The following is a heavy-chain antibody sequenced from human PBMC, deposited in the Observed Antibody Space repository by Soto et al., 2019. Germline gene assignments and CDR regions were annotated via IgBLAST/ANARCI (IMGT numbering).Heavy chain of an antibody. CDR3: ARNKGYSYGGQYPSYYYGMDV. V-gene: IGHV4-34*01. Sequence: QVQLQQWGAGLLKPSETLSLTCAVYGGSFSGYYWSWIRQPPGKGLEWIGEINHSGSTNYNPSLKSRVTISVDTSKNQFSLKLSSVTAADTAVYYCARNKGYSYGGQYPSYYYGMDVWGQGTTVTVSS. CDR2: INHSGST. CDR1: GGSFSGYY. J-gene: IGHJ6*02. D-gene: IGHD5-18*01.